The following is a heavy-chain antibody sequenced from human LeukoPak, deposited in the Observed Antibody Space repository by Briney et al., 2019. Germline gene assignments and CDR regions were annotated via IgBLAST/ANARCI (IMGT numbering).Heavy chain of an antibody. CDR3: ARDRGGSSWPKGAFDY. V-gene: IGHV3-23*01. D-gene: IGHD6-13*01. CDR1: GFTFSSYA. Sequence: PGGSLGLSCAASGFTFSSYAMSWVRQAPGKGLEWVSAISGSGGSTYYADSVKGRFTISRDNSKNTLYLQMNSLRAEDTAVYYCARDRGGSSWPKGAFDYWGQGTLVTVSS. J-gene: IGHJ4*02. CDR2: ISGSGGST.